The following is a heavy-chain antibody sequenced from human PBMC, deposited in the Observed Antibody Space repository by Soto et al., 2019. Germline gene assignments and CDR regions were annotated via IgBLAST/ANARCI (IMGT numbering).Heavy chain of an antibody. CDR3: AKLVPAGSGSYSGY. Sequence: GGSLRLSCAASGVTFSTYAMTWVRQAPGRGLEWVSAISNSGGSTFYVASVKGRFTLSRDNSRSTLYLQMDSLRVEDTAIYYCAKLVPAGSGSYSGYWGQGALVTGSS. CDR1: GVTFSTYA. CDR2: ISNSGGST. J-gene: IGHJ4*02. D-gene: IGHD3-10*01. V-gene: IGHV3-23*01.